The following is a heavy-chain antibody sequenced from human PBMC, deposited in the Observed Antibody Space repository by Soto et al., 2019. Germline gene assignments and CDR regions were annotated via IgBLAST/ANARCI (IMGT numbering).Heavy chain of an antibody. CDR2: ISSSSSYI. J-gene: IGHJ6*02. CDR1: GFTFSSYS. Sequence: GGSLRLSCAASGFTFSSYSMNWVRQAPGKGLEWVSSISSSSSYIYYADSVKGRFTISRDNAKNSLYLQMNSLRAEDTAVYYCAREGIAVAGTSDYGMDVWGQGTTVTVSS. CDR3: AREGIAVAGTSDYGMDV. D-gene: IGHD6-19*01. V-gene: IGHV3-21*01.